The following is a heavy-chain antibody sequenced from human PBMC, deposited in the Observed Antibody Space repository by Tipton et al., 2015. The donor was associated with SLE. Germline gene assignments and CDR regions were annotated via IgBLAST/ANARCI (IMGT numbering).Heavy chain of an antibody. CDR1: DYSISSGYY. J-gene: IGHJ4*02. CDR3: AKAKGSGTYSSGQFDS. D-gene: IGHD3-10*01. Sequence: TLSLTCTVSDYSISSGYYWGWIRQPPGKGLEWIGHIYYSGSTYYNPSLKSGVTISVDTSKNQFSLRLSSVTAADTAVYYCAKAKGSGTYSSGQFDSWGQGTLVTVSS. V-gene: IGHV4-38-2*02. CDR2: IYYSGST.